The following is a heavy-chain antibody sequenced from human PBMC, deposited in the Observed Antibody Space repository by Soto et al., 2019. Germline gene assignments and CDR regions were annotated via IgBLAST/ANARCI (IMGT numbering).Heavy chain of an antibody. D-gene: IGHD3-10*01. J-gene: IGHJ5*02. CDR3: ARDRVGNHWFEH. V-gene: IGHV3-30-3*01. CDR1: GFTFNSHS. CDR2: ISSDGSNY. Sequence: QVQLVESGGGVVQPGRSLRLACVGSGFTFNSHSIHWVRQAPDKGLEWVAVISSDGSNYYYRDSVQGRFTISRDNSKNPVYLQMNSLRPEDSAMYYCARDRVGNHWFEHWGQGTLVTVAS.